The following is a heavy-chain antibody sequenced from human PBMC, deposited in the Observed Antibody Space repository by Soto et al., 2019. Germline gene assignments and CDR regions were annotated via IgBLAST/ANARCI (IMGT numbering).Heavy chain of an antibody. V-gene: IGHV5-10-1*01. CDR1: GYSFTSYW. J-gene: IGHJ6*02. CDR3: ARLRYCSGGSCLYYYGMDV. Sequence: GESLKISCKGSGYSFTSYWISWVRQMPGKGLEWMGRIDPSDSYTNYSPSFQGHVTISADKSISTAYLQWSSLKASDTAMYYCARLRYCSGGSCLYYYGMDVWGQGTTVTVSS. CDR2: IDPSDSYT. D-gene: IGHD2-15*01.